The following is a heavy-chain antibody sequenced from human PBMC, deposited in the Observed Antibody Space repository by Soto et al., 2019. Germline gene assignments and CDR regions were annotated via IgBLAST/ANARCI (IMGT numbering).Heavy chain of an antibody. CDR1: GDSISSDGYH. V-gene: IGHV4-30-4*01. D-gene: IGHD2-8*01. CDR3: ARAPVGMDSINFFDH. J-gene: IGHJ4*02. Sequence: TLSLTCTVSGDSISSDGYHWSWIRQSPGKGLEWIGYIYNGGRTFYRPSLESRINMSLDATKNSYSLRLTSVTAADTAVYYCARAPVGMDSINFFDHWGQGILVTVSS. CDR2: IYNGGRT.